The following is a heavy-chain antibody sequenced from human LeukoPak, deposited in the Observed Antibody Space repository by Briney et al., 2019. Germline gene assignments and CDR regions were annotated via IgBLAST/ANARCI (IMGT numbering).Heavy chain of an antibody. Sequence: SETLSLTCTVSGGSISSGGYYWSWIRQHPGKGLEWIGYIYYSGSTYYNPSLKSRVTISVDTSKNQFSLKLSSVTAADTAVYYCARAPSHCSGGSCYVSLGNFDYWGRGTLVTVSS. J-gene: IGHJ4*02. D-gene: IGHD2-15*01. CDR2: IYYSGST. CDR1: GGSISSGGYY. CDR3: ARAPSHCSGGSCYVSLGNFDY. V-gene: IGHV4-31*03.